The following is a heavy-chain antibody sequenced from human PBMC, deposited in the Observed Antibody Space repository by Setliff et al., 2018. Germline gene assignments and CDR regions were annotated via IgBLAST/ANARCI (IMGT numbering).Heavy chain of an antibody. CDR2: INHRGST. Sequence: SETLSLTCVVYGDSFSDYYWSWIRQAPGKGPEWIEEINHRGSTNYSPSLRSRVTMSVDTSKKQFSLELSSVTAADTAVYYCARDPGVHSGTWCLDSWGQGTQVTVSS. J-gene: IGHJ4*02. V-gene: IGHV4-34*01. CDR3: ARDPGVHSGTWCLDS. D-gene: IGHD2-8*01. CDR1: GDSFSDYY.